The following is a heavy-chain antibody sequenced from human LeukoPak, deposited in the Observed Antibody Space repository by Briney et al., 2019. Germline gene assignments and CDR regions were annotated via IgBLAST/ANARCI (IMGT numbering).Heavy chain of an antibody. J-gene: IGHJ6*03. CDR2: INPNSGGT. CDR1: GYTFTGYY. CDR3: ARWVIAPAGYYMDV. D-gene: IGHD3-22*01. V-gene: IGHV1-2*02. Sequence: ASVKVSCKASGYTFTGYYMHWVRQAPGQGLEWMGWINPNSGGTNYAQKFQGRVTMTRDTSISTAYMELSRLRSDDTAVYYCARWVIAPAGYYMDVWGTGTTVTVSS.